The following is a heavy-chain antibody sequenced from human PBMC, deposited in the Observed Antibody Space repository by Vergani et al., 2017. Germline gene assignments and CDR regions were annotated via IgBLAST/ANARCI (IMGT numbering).Heavy chain of an antibody. Sequence: QVQLQESGPGLVKPSQTLSLTCRVSGVSLTSGLYYWSWIRQHPEKGLEWIGYIFHSGSTYYSPSLKSRVSMSVDTSKNQFSLKLSSVTAADTAVYYCARGVAYFDYWGQGILVTVSS. D-gene: IGHD3-3*01. CDR3: ARGVAYFDY. CDR1: GVSLTSGLYY. J-gene: IGHJ4*02. V-gene: IGHV4-31*03. CDR2: IFHSGST.